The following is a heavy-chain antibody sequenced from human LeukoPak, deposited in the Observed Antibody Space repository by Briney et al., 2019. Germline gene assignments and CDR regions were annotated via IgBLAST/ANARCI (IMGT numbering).Heavy chain of an antibody. CDR2: ISYDEIHK. Sequence: PGGSLRLSCAASGFTITTYTMHWVRQAPGKGLEWVALISYDEIHKDYADSVKGRFTISRDNAKNSLYLQMNSLRAEDTAVYYCARGGVQTTADAFDIWGQGTMVTVSS. D-gene: IGHD4-17*01. J-gene: IGHJ3*02. V-gene: IGHV3-30*04. CDR3: ARGGVQTTADAFDI. CDR1: GFTITTYT.